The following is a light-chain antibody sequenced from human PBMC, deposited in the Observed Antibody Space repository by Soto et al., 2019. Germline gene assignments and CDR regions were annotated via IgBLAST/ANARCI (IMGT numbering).Light chain of an antibody. V-gene: IGKV1-5*03. CDR3: QQYRT. Sequence: DIPMTQSPSTLSASVGDRVTITCRSTQIISSWLAWYQQKPGKAPKLLIYKASNLEVGVPSRFSGSGSETEFTLTINTLQPDDFATYYCQQYRTFGPGTTVDIK. CDR1: QIISSW. CDR2: KAS. J-gene: IGKJ3*01.